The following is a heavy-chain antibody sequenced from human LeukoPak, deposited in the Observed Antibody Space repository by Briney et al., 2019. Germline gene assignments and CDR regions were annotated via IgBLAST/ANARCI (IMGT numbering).Heavy chain of an antibody. CDR1: GFTFGDYD. Sequence: GGSLRLSCTTSGFTFGDYDMSWVRQAPGKGLEWVGFIRSTGYGGTTEYAASVRGRITISRDDSRNIAYLQMNSLKPEDTAVYFCTRDGHRGVRPGRFDNWGQGTLVTVSP. D-gene: IGHD3-10*01. V-gene: IGHV3-49*04. J-gene: IGHJ4*02. CDR2: IRSTGYGGTT. CDR3: TRDGHRGVRPGRFDN.